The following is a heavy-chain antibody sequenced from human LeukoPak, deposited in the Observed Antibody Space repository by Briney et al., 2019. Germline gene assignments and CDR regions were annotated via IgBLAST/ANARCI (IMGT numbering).Heavy chain of an antibody. D-gene: IGHD6-19*01. Sequence: GASVKVSCKASGYTFTSYGISWVRQAPGQGLEWMGWISAYNGNTNYAQKLQGRVTMTTDTSTSTAYMELRSLRSDDTAVYYCARDRRSSSGWYVPPFDYWGQGTLVTVSS. J-gene: IGHJ4*02. CDR3: ARDRRSSSGWYVPPFDY. V-gene: IGHV1-18*01. CDR1: GYTFTSYG. CDR2: ISAYNGNT.